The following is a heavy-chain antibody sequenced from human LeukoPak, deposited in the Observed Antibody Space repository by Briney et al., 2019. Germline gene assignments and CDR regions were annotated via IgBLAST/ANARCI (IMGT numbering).Heavy chain of an antibody. CDR3: ARDGDPQDYYYYYGMDV. CDR2: ISAYNGNT. J-gene: IGHJ6*02. CDR1: GYTFTSYG. V-gene: IGHV1-18*01. D-gene: IGHD7-27*01. Sequence: ASVKVSCKSSGYTFTSYGIRWVRQAPGQGLEWMGWISAYNGNTDYAKKLHGRVTRTTITSASTAYMELRSMRSDDTAVYSCARDGDPQDYYYYYGMDVWGQGTTVTVSS.